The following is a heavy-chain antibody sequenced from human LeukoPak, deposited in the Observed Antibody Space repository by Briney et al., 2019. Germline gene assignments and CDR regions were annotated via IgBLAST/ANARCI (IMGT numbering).Heavy chain of an antibody. J-gene: IGHJ4*02. Sequence: SETLSLTCTVSGGSFSSYHWSWIRLPAGKGLEWIGRFHITESPNYNPSLKSRVTMSIDTSKNQFSLKLTSVTAADTAVYYCARDGLYNYGYSYFDYWGQGTLVTVFS. CDR3: ARDGLYNYGYSYFDY. CDR1: GGSFSSYH. V-gene: IGHV4-4*07. CDR2: FHITESP. D-gene: IGHD5-18*01.